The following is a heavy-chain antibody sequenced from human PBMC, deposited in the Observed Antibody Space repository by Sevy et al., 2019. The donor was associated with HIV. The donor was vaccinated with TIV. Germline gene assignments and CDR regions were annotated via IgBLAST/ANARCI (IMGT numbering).Heavy chain of an antibody. CDR3: AEVSPSYYYGVGA. CDR1: GGSISSGY. V-gene: IGHV4-59*01. Sequence: SETLSLTCTVSGGSISSGYWSWIRQPPGKGLEWIGYFYYSGRTNYNPSLKSRVTISVDTSKNQFSLKLTSVTAADTAVYYCAEVSPSYYYGVGAWGQGTTVTVSS. CDR2: FYYSGRT. J-gene: IGHJ6*02.